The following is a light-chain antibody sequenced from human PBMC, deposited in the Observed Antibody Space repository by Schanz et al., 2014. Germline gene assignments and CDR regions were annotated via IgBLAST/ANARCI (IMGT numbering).Light chain of an antibody. CDR1: SSDVGSYNL. CDR2: EGT. V-gene: IGLV2-23*01. CDR3: CSYADSSTWV. Sequence: QSALTQPASVSGSPGQSITISCTGTSSDVGSYNLVSWYQHHPGKAPKLMIYEGTKRPSGVSDRFSGSKSANTASLTISGLQAEDEADYYCCSYADSSTWVFGGGTKLTVL. J-gene: IGLJ3*02.